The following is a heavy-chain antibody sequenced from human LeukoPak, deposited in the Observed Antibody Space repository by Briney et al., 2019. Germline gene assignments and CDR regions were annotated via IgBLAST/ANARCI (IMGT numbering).Heavy chain of an antibody. V-gene: IGHV1-2*02. Sequence: ASVKVSCKASGYTFTGYYMHWVRQAPGQGLEWMGWINPNSGGTNYAQKFQGRVTMTRETSISTAYMELSRLRSDDTAVYYCARGVYYYDSSGHPFDWGQGTLVTVSS. CDR2: INPNSGGT. CDR3: ARGVYYYDSSGHPFD. CDR1: GYTFTGYY. D-gene: IGHD3-22*01. J-gene: IGHJ4*02.